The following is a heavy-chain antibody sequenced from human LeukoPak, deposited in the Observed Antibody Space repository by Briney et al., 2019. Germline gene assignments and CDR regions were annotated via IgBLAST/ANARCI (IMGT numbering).Heavy chain of an antibody. CDR1: GGSFSGYY. CDR2: INHSGST. CDR3: ARRGYSYGRISRYYMDV. V-gene: IGHV4-34*01. J-gene: IGHJ6*03. D-gene: IGHD5-18*01. Sequence: SETLSLTCAVYGGSFSGYYWSWIRQPPGKGLEWIGEINHSGSTNYNSSLKSRVTISVDTSKNQFSLKLSSVTAADTAVYYCARRGYSYGRISRYYMDVWGKGTTVTVSS.